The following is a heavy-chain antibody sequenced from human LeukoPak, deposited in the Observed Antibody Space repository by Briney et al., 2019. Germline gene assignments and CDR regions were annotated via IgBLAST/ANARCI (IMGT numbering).Heavy chain of an antibody. Sequence: SETLSLTCTVSGGSISSYYWSWIRQPPGKGLEWIGYIYYSGSTNYNPSLKSRVTISVDTSKNQFSLKLSSVTAADTAVYYCVSGTHYYDSSGLDYWGQGTLVTVSS. CDR1: GGSISSYY. V-gene: IGHV4-59*01. D-gene: IGHD3-22*01. CDR3: VSGTHYYDSSGLDY. J-gene: IGHJ4*02. CDR2: IYYSGST.